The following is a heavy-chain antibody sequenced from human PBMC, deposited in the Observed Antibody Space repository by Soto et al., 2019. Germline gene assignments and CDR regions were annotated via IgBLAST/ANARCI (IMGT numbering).Heavy chain of an antibody. CDR3: ARVYYDSSGYYYGTFDY. V-gene: IGHV4-59*01. J-gene: IGHJ4*02. CDR2: IYYSGST. CDR1: GGSISSYY. D-gene: IGHD3-22*01. Sequence: SETLSLTCTVSGGSISSYYWSWIRQPPGKGLEWIGYIYYSGSTNYNPSLKSRVTISVDTSKNQFSLKLSSVTAADTAVYYCARVYYDSSGYYYGTFDYWGQGTLVTVSS.